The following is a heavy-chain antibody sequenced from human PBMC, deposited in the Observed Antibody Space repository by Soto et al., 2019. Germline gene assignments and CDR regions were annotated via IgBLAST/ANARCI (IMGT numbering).Heavy chain of an antibody. CDR1: GGTFSSYA. Sequence: QVQLVQSGAEVKKPGSSVKVSCKASGGTFSSYAISWVRQAPGQGLEWMGGIIPIFGTANYAQKFQGRVTITADESTSTAYMELSSVRSEDTAVYHCARGNDDSGSILVPAAIPYLDGMDVWGQGTTVTVSS. CDR2: IIPIFGTA. D-gene: IGHD2-2*01. J-gene: IGHJ6*02. V-gene: IGHV1-69*01. CDR3: ARGNDDSGSILVPAAIPYLDGMDV.